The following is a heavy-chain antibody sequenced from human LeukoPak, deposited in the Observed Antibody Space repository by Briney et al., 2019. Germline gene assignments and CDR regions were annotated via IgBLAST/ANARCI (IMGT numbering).Heavy chain of an antibody. CDR2: INHSGST. D-gene: IGHD2-2*01. J-gene: IGHJ5*02. CDR3: ANRFVVVPAAIFTSAGSWFDP. Sequence: SETLSLTCAVYGGSFSGYYWSWIRQPPGKGLEWIGEINHSGSTNYNPSLKSRVTISVDTSTNQFSLKLSSVTAADTAVYYCANRFVVVPAAIFTSAGSWFDPWGQGTLVTVSS. CDR1: GGSFSGYY. V-gene: IGHV4-34*01.